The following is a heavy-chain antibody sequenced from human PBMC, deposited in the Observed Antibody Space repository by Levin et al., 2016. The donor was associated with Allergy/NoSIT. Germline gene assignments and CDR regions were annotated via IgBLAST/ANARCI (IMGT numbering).Heavy chain of an antibody. J-gene: IGHJ3*02. V-gene: IGHV3-66*01. CDR2: IYSTGRR. D-gene: IGHD3-10*01. Sequence: GESLKISCAASSGFTVSPNYMSWVRQAPGKGLEWVSVIYSTGRRSYTDSVKGRFTISRDNSKNTMVLQMNSLRAEDTAVYYCAAYGGSSQIGFDSWGQGTMVTVSS. CDR3: AAYGGSSQIGFDS. CDR1: GFTVSPNY.